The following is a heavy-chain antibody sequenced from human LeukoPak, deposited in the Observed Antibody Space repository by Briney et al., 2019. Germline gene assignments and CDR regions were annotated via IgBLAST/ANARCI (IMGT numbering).Heavy chain of an antibody. D-gene: IGHD1/OR15-1a*01. CDR2: IFYREGFSYGGTT. V-gene: IGHV4-39*01. J-gene: IGHJ4*02. Sequence: PSETLSLTCTVSGVSISGYYWVWIRQSPKRGLEYIGSIFYREGFSYGGTTFYNPSLQSRVTISVDTSKNSFSLTLKSVTAADTAVYFCARQISANKDYWGQGTLVTVSS. CDR1: GVSISGYY. CDR3: ARQISANKDY.